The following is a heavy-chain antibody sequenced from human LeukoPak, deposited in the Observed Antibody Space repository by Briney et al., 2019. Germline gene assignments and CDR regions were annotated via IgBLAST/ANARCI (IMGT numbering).Heavy chain of an antibody. D-gene: IGHD2-21*02. J-gene: IGHJ4*02. CDR1: GGSISSSSYY. CDR2: IYYSGSS. Sequence: SETLSLTCTVSGGSISSSSYYWGWVRQPPGKGLAWIGTIYYSGSSYNNPSLKSRVTISIDTSKKQFSLKVTSVTAADTAVYYCAAIYCGGDCYSGFYDYWGQGTLVVVSS. CDR3: AAIYCGGDCYSGFYDY. V-gene: IGHV4-39*01.